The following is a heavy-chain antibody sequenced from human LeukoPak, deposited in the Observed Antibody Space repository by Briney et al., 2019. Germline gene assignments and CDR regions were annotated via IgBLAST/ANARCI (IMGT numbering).Heavy chain of an antibody. CDR2: IIPIFGTT. Sequence: ASVKVSCKASGGTFISYAFSWVRQAPGQGLEWMGGIIPIFGTTNYAQKFQGRVTITADESTSTAYMELSSLRSEDTAVYYCARGFGVVTPDRLYYFDYWGQGTLVTVSS. D-gene: IGHD3-3*01. V-gene: IGHV1-69*13. CDR3: ARGFGVVTPDRLYYFDY. J-gene: IGHJ4*02. CDR1: GGTFISYA.